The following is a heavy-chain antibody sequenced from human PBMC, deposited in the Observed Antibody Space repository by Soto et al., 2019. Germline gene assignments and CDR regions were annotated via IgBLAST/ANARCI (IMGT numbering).Heavy chain of an antibody. Sequence: VQLEESGGGEVQPGRSLRLSCAASGFTYTDFALHWVRQAPGKGLEWVAIISYDGSDKYYADSVKGRFAISRDNPKNTLYLEMNSLRPEDTAVYFCARRAWDSYYAIDVWGQGTTVTVFS. CDR2: ISYDGSDK. CDR1: GFTYTDFA. CDR3: ARRAWDSYYAIDV. J-gene: IGHJ6*02. D-gene: IGHD3-22*01. V-gene: IGHV3-30*09.